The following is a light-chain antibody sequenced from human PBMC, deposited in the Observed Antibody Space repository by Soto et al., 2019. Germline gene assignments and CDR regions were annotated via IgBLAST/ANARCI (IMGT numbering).Light chain of an antibody. J-gene: IGLJ1*01. Sequence: QSVLTQPPSVSGAPGQTITISCTGSSSNIGAGYDVHWYQQLPGRAPKLLIYGNNNRPSGVPDRFSGSKSGTSVSLAITGLQAEDEADYYCVSFAGGTYVFGTGTKLTVL. CDR1: SSNIGAGYD. V-gene: IGLV1-40*01. CDR3: VSFAGGTYV. CDR2: GNN.